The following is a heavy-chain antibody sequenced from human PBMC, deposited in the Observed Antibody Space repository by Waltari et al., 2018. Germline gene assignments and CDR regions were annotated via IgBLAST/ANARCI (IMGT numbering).Heavy chain of an antibody. CDR1: GFTFSSYA. CDR2: ISGSGGST. J-gene: IGHJ4*02. D-gene: IGHD3-22*01. V-gene: IGHV3-23*01. CDR3: AKDQLSGYYDSSGYLDY. Sequence: EVQLLESGGGLVQPGGSLRLSCAASGFTFSSYAMSWVRQAPGKGLGWVSAISGSGGSTYYADSVKGRFTISRDNSKNTLYLQMNSLRAEDTAVYYCAKDQLSGYYDSSGYLDYWGQGTLVTVSS.